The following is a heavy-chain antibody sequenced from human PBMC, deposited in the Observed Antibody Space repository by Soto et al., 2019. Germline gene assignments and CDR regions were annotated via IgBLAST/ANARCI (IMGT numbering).Heavy chain of an antibody. V-gene: IGHV4-31*03. CDR1: GGSITRGGYY. Sequence: QVQLQESGPGLVKPSETLSLTCTVSGGSITRGGYYWSWIRQHPGKGLEWIGYIYNSGTTYYNPSSKSRVTISVDTSKHQFPLQLTSVTAAVTAVYYCARDPAPWGQGTLVTVSS. CDR3: ARDPAP. CDR2: IYNSGTT. J-gene: IGHJ5*02.